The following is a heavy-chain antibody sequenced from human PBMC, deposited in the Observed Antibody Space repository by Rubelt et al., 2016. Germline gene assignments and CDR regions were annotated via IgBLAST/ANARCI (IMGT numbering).Heavy chain of an antibody. CDR2: ISSSSNYI. CDR3: ARDGSRGSPPLFDY. D-gene: IGHD2-15*01. Sequence: EVQLVESGGGLVQPGGSLRLSCAASGFTFSSFSMNWVRQAPGKGLEWVSSISSSSNYIYYADSVKGRFSISRDNAKNSLYLQMKSLRAEDTAVYYCARDGSRGSPPLFDYWGQGTLVTVSS. CDR1: GFTFSSFS. J-gene: IGHJ4*02. V-gene: IGHV3-21*01.